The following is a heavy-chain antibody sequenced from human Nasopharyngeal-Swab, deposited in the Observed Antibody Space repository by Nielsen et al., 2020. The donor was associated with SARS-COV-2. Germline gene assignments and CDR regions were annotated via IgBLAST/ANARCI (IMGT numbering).Heavy chain of an antibody. D-gene: IGHD1-26*01. CDR2: INAGTGNT. J-gene: IGHJ4*02. Sequence: ASVKVSCKASGYTFTTYAIHWVRQAPGQRLEWMAWINAGTGNTEYSQKFQGRVTISMDTSARTAYMELGGLTSEDTAVYYCARSGTVGAPGLDYWGQGTLVTVSS. V-gene: IGHV1-3*01. CDR3: ARSGTVGAPGLDY. CDR1: GYTFTTYA.